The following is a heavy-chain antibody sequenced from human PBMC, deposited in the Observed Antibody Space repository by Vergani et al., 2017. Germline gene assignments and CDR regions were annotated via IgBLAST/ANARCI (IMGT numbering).Heavy chain of an antibody. V-gene: IGHV1-2*02. Sequence: QVQLVQSGAEVKKPGASVKVSCKASGYTFTDYFMHWVRLAPGQGLEWMGWINPNSGGTNYAQKFQGRVTMTRDTSISTAYMELSNLRSDDTAVYYCARVGTSSNRDYFDYWGQGTLVTVSS. J-gene: IGHJ4*02. D-gene: IGHD2-2*01. CDR3: ARVGTSSNRDYFDY. CDR2: INPNSGGT. CDR1: GYTFTDYF.